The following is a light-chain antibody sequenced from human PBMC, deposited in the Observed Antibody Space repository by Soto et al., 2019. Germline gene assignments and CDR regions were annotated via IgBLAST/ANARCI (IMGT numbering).Light chain of an antibody. J-gene: IGKJ3*01. CDR2: DAS. V-gene: IGKV3-11*01. Sequence: EIVLTPSPATLSLSPVERATLSCRASQSVSSYLAWYQQKPGQAPRLLIYDASNRATGIPARFSGSGSGTDFTLTISSLEPEDFAVYYCQQRSNWPTFGPGTKVDIK. CDR1: QSVSSY. CDR3: QQRSNWPT.